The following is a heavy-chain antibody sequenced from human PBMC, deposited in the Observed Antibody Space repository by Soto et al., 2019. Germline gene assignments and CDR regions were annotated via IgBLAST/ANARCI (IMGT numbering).Heavy chain of an antibody. CDR2: ISAAGDP. CDR3: ARTDRDFYGLDV. J-gene: IGHJ6*02. Sequence: EVQLVESGGGLVQPGGSLRLSCEASGFTFRNYDMHWVRQGTGKGLEWVSGISAAGDPDYADSVEGRFTISRENAQNSFILQINSLRVGATAVYYCARTDRDFYGLDVWGQGTTVIVSS. V-gene: IGHV3-13*05. CDR1: GFTFRNYD.